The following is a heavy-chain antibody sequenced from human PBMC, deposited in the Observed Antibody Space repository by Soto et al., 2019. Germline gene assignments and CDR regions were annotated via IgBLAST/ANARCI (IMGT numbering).Heavy chain of an antibody. CDR3: AKDPDYGDYSGYYFDY. Sequence: GGSLRLSCAASGFTFSYYAMSWVRQAPGKGLEWVSVISGSGGSTYYADSVKGRFTISRDNSKNTLYLQMNSLRAEDAAVYYCAKDPDYGDYSGYYFDYWGQGTLVTVSS. J-gene: IGHJ4*02. D-gene: IGHD4-17*01. V-gene: IGHV3-23*01. CDR2: ISGSGGST. CDR1: GFTFSYYA.